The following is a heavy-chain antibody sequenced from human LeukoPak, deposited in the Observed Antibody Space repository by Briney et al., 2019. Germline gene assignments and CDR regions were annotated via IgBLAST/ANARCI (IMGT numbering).Heavy chain of an antibody. CDR1: GGSFSGYY. V-gene: IGHV4-34*01. J-gene: IGHJ4*02. CDR3: ARGYGSGSYSTPPDY. Sequence: SETLSLTCAVYGGSFSGYYWSWIRQPPGKGLEWIGEINHSGSTNYNPSLKSRVTISVDTSKNQFSLKLSPVTAADTAVYYCARGYGSGSYSTPPDYWGQGTLVTVSS. D-gene: IGHD3-10*01. CDR2: INHSGST.